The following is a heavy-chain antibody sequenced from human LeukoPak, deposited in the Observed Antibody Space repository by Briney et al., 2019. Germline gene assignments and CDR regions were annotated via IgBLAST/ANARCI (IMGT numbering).Heavy chain of an antibody. CDR3: ARDRTTGTTPYTDFDY. J-gene: IGHJ4*02. Sequence: SGGSLRLSCAASGFTFSSYSMNWVRQAPGKGLEWVSSISSSSSYIYYADSVKGRFTISRDNAKNSLYLQMNSLRAEDTAVYYCARDRTTGTTPYTDFDYWGQGTLVTVSS. CDR2: ISSSSSYI. D-gene: IGHD1-1*01. V-gene: IGHV3-21*01. CDR1: GFTFSSYS.